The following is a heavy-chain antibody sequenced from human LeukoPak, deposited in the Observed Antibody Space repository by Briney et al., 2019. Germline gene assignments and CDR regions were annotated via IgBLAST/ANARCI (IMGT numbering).Heavy chain of an antibody. Sequence: ASVKVSCKASGYTFTNYGINWVRQAPGQGLGWMGWISVYNGDTNYAQKLQGRVTMTTDTSTSTAYMELRSLRSDDTAVYYCARVGGMVRGVILGFDYWGQGTLVTVSS. CDR1: GYTFTNYG. J-gene: IGHJ4*02. CDR3: ARVGGMVRGVILGFDY. D-gene: IGHD3-10*01. V-gene: IGHV1-18*01. CDR2: ISVYNGDT.